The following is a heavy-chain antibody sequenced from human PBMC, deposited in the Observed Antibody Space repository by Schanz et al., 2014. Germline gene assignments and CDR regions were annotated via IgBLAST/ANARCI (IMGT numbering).Heavy chain of an antibody. Sequence: EVQLVESGGGLIQPGESLRLSCAVSGFTVSSNYMSWVRQAPGRGLEYISSISPSSSYIYYADSVKGRFTISRDNAKNSLYLQMNSLRAEDAAVYYCARVELSVYYYAMDVWGQGTTVTVSS. J-gene: IGHJ6*02. CDR1: GFTVSSNY. CDR2: ISPSSSYI. D-gene: IGHD2-15*01. V-gene: IGHV3-21*01. CDR3: ARVELSVYYYAMDV.